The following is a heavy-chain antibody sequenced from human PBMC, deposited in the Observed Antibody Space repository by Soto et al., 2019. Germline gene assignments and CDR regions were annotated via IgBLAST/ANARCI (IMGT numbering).Heavy chain of an antibody. CDR2: ISYDGSNK. D-gene: IGHD3-22*01. Sequence: GGSLRLSCAASGFTFSSYCMHWVRQAPGKGLEWVAVISYDGSNKYYADSVKGRFTISRDNSKNTLYLQMNSLRAEDTAVYYCAKGHYYDSSGSLVYFDYWGQGTLVTVSS. CDR3: AKGHYYDSSGSLVYFDY. V-gene: IGHV3-30*18. J-gene: IGHJ4*02. CDR1: GFTFSSYC.